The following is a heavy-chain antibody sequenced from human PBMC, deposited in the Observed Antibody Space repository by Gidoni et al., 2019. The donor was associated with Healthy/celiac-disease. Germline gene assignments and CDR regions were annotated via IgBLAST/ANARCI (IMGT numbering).Heavy chain of an antibody. CDR2: IRGTGGST. D-gene: IGHD6-19*01. CDR1: GFTFRSYA. J-gene: IGHJ6*02. V-gene: IGHV3-23*01. Sequence: EVQLLESGGGLVQPGGSLRLSCAASGFTFRSYAMSWVRQAPGKGLEWVSTIRGTGGSTYYADSVKGRFTISRDNSKNTLYLQMSSLRAEDTAVYYCAKSSGWSHYYGMDVWGQGTTVTVSS. CDR3: AKSSGWSHYYGMDV.